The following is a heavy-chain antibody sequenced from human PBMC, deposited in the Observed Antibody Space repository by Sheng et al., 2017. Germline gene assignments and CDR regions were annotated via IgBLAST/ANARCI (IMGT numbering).Heavy chain of an antibody. Sequence: QVQLQESGPGLVKPSETLSLTCAVSGYSISSGYYWGWIRQPPGKGLEWIGSIYHSGSTYYNPSLKSRVTISVDTSKNQFSLKLSSVTAADTAVYYCARGDGDYGMSYFDYWGQGTLVTVSS. CDR3: ARGDGDYGMSYFDY. V-gene: IGHV4-38-2*01. D-gene: IGHD4-17*01. J-gene: IGHJ4*02. CDR1: GYSISSGYY. CDR2: IYHSGST.